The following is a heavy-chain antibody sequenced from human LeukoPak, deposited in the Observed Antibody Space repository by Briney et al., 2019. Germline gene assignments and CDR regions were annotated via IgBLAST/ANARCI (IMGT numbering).Heavy chain of an antibody. CDR2: INPNSGGT. CDR3: ARDQWDSSSWTRFDP. V-gene: IGHV1-2*02. Sequence: ASVKVSCKASGYIFTGYYMHWVRQAPGQGLEWKGWINPNSGGTNYAQKFQGRVTMTRDTSISTAYMELSRLRSDDTAVYYCARDQWDSSSWTRFDPWGQGTLVTVSS. J-gene: IGHJ5*02. CDR1: GYIFTGYY. D-gene: IGHD6-13*01.